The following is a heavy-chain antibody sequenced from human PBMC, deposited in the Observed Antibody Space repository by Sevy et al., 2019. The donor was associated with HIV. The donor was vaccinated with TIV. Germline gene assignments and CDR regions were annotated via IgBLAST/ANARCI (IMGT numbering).Heavy chain of an antibody. J-gene: IGHJ3*02. CDR2: ISSSSTI. Sequence: GGSLRLSCAASGFTFSSYSMNWVRQAPGKGLEWVSYISSSSTIYYEDSVKGRFTISRDNAKNSLYLQMNSLGDEDTAVYYCARVLVGATLFAFDIWGQGTMVTVSS. CDR3: ARVLVGATLFAFDI. CDR1: GFTFSSYS. V-gene: IGHV3-48*02. D-gene: IGHD1-26*01.